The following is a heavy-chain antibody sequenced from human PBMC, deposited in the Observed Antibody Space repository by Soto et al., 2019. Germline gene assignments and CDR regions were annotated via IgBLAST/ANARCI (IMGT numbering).Heavy chain of an antibody. V-gene: IGHV3-21*01. J-gene: IGHJ4*02. CDR1: GFTFSSYS. CDR2: IFISSSYI. CDR3: ARVPYGGSYWREFDY. D-gene: IGHD1-26*01. Sequence: EVQLVESGGGLVKPGGSLRLSCAASGFTFSSYSMNWVRQAPGKGLEWVSSIFISSSYIYYADSVNGRFTISRDNAKNSLYLQMNSLRLDDTAVYYCARVPYGGSYWREFDYWGQGTLVTVSS.